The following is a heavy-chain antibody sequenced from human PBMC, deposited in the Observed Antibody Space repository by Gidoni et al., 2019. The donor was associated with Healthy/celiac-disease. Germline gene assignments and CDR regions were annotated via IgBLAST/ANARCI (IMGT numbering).Heavy chain of an antibody. D-gene: IGHD2-2*01. Sequence: QVQLVQSGAEVKKPGSAVKVSCKASGGTFSSYAISWVRQAPGQGLEWMGGIIPIFGTANYAQKFQGRVTITADESTSTAYMELSSLRSEDTAVYYCARESQDIVVVPAAISGDDAFDIWGQGTMVTVSS. J-gene: IGHJ3*02. CDR2: IIPIFGTA. V-gene: IGHV1-69*01. CDR3: ARESQDIVVVPAAISGDDAFDI. CDR1: GGTFSSYA.